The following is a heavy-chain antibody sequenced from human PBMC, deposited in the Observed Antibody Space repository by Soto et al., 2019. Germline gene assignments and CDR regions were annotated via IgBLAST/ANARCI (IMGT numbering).Heavy chain of an antibody. J-gene: IGHJ6*02. D-gene: IGHD3-22*01. Sequence: GGSLRLSCAASGFTFSSYGMRWVRQAPGKGLEWVAVISYDGSNKYYADFVKGRFTISRDNSKNTLYLQMNSLRAEDTAVYYCAKDINYDSSGYYFDVPSYGMDVWGQGTTVTVSS. CDR2: ISYDGSNK. CDR1: GFTFSSYG. CDR3: AKDINYDSSGYYFDVPSYGMDV. V-gene: IGHV3-30*18.